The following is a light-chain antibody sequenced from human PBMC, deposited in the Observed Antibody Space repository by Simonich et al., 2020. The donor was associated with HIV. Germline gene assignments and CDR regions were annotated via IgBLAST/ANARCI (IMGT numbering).Light chain of an antibody. CDR2: GAS. J-gene: IGKJ1*01. CDR3: QQYDNLPWT. CDR1: QSISSY. V-gene: IGKV1-33*01. Sequence: DIQMTQSPSSLSASVGDRVTITCRASQSISSYLNWYQQKPGKAPKLLIYGASNLETWVQSRFNGTGCGTDFTFTINSLQPEDIATYYCQQYDNLPWTFGRGTKVEIK.